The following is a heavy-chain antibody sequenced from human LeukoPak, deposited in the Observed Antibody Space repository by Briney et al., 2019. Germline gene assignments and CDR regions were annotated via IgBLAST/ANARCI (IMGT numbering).Heavy chain of an antibody. Sequence: GGSLRLSCAASGFTFSSCWMSWVRQAPGKGLEWVANIKQDGSEKYYVDSVKGRFTISRDNAKNSLYLQMNSLRAEDTAVYYCARSSVVQLWSLYFDYWGQGTLVTVSS. V-gene: IGHV3-7*01. CDR3: ARSSVVQLWSLYFDY. J-gene: IGHJ4*02. CDR1: GFTFSSCW. CDR2: IKQDGSEK. D-gene: IGHD5-18*01.